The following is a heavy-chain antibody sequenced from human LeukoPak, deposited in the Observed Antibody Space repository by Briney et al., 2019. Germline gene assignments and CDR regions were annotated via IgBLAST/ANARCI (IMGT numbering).Heavy chain of an antibody. CDR3: GTSRVVRGVIDY. CDR1: GFTFSSYA. CDR2: ISGSGGST. V-gene: IGHV3-23*01. D-gene: IGHD3-10*01. J-gene: IGHJ4*02. Sequence: GGSLRLSCAASGFTFSSYAMSWVRQAPGKGLEWVSAISGSGGSTYYADSVKGRFTISRDNSKNTLYLQMNSLRAEDTAVYYCGTSRVVRGVIDYWGQGTLVTVSS.